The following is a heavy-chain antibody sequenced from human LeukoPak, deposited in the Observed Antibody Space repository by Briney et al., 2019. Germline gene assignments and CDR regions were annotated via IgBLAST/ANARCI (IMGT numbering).Heavy chain of an antibody. Sequence: SVKVSCKASGGTFSSYAISWVRQAPGQGLEWMGRIIPIFGTANYTQKFQGRVTMTTDESTSTAYMELSSLRSEDTAVYYCARQYDILTGHLDYWGQGTLVTVSS. CDR2: IIPIFGTA. CDR1: GGTFSSYA. D-gene: IGHD3-9*01. V-gene: IGHV1-69*05. J-gene: IGHJ4*02. CDR3: ARQYDILTGHLDY.